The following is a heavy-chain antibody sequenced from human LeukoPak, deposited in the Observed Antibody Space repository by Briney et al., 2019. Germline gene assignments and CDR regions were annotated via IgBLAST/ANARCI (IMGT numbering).Heavy chain of an antibody. Sequence: WASVKVSCKASGYTFTGYYMLWVRQGPGQGLEYMGWINPNSGGTNYAQKFQGRVTMTRDTSISTAYMELSRLRSDDTAVYYCARAQGGLWNLDYWGQGTLVTVSS. CDR2: INPNSGGT. V-gene: IGHV1-2*02. D-gene: IGHD1-1*01. J-gene: IGHJ4*02. CDR1: GYTFTGYY. CDR3: ARAQGGLWNLDY.